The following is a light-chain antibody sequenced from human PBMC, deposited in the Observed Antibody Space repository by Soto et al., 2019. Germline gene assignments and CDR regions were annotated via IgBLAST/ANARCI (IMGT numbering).Light chain of an antibody. V-gene: IGKV3-20*01. J-gene: IGKJ1*01. CDR2: AAS. CDR1: QSVSSSY. CDR3: QQYGSSGWT. Sequence: EIVLTQSPGTLSLSPGERATLSCRASQSVSSSYLAWYQQKPGQAPRLLIYAASSRATDIPDRFSGSGSGTDFTLTISRLEPEDLAVYYCQQYGSSGWTFGQGTKVESK.